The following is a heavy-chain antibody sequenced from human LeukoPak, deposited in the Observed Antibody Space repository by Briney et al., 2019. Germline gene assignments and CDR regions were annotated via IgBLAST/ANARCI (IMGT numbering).Heavy chain of an antibody. V-gene: IGHV4-61*01. CDR1: GDSISSGSYY. CDR3: ARLTGYRIESAFDI. CDR2: IYYSGST. J-gene: IGHJ3*02. D-gene: IGHD3-9*01. Sequence: SETLSLTCTVSGDSISSGSYYWSWIRQPPGKGLEWIGYIYYSGSTNYNPSLKSRVTISVDTSKNQFSLKLSSVTAADTAVYYCARLTGYRIESAFDIWGQGTMVTVSS.